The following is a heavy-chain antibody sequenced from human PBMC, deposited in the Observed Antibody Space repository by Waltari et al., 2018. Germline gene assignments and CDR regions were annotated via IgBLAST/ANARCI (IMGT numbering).Heavy chain of an antibody. CDR3: ARVPSSGWYLDY. V-gene: IGHV1-2*02. CDR1: GYTVTGYY. Sequence: QVQLVQSGAEVKKPVASVEVSCKASGYTVTGYYMHWVRQAPGQGLEWMGWINPNSGGTNYAQKFQGRVTMTRDTSISTAYMELSRLRSDDTAVYYCARVPSSGWYLDYWGQGTLVTVSS. D-gene: IGHD6-19*01. J-gene: IGHJ4*02. CDR2: INPNSGGT.